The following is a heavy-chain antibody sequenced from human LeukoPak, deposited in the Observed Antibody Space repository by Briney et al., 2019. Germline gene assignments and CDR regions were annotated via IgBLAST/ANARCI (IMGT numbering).Heavy chain of an antibody. V-gene: IGHV3-21*01. CDR3: ARDLGSGHDY. D-gene: IGHD6-19*01. J-gene: IGHJ4*02. CDR2: ISSSSSYI. Sequence: GGSLRLSCAASGFTFSSYSMNWVRQAPGKGLEWVSSISSSSSYIYYADSVKGRFTISRDNAKNSLNLQMNSLRAEDTAVYYCARDLGSGHDYWGQGTLVTVSS. CDR1: GFTFSSYS.